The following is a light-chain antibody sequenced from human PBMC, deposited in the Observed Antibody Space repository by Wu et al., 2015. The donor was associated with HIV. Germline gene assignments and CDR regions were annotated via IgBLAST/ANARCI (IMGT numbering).Light chain of an antibody. CDR2: GAF. J-gene: IGKJ4*01. Sequence: EIVMTQSPATLTVSPGEGAILSCRASQNINTNLAWYQQKPGQAPRLLIHGAFTRAPGIPARFSGTGSGTEFSLTISSLHSEDFALYYCQHYNERPLTFGGGTRVEIK. CDR1: QNINTN. V-gene: IGKV3-15*01. CDR3: QHYNERPLT.